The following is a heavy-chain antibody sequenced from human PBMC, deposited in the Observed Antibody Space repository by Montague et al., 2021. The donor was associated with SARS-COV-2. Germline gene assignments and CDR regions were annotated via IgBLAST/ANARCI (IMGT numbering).Heavy chain of an antibody. D-gene: IGHD4-11*01. CDR1: GRSFISDHY. Sequence: SETLSLTCTVSGRSFISDHYWGWIRQPPGKVLSWIGSIHHSGNTYYNTCLKSRLTISIDTSKNQCSLKLTSLTAADTAVYYCASQVAYLDYFDPWGQGTLVTVSS. CDR2: IHHSGNT. V-gene: IGHV4-38-2*02. CDR3: ASQVAYLDYFDP. J-gene: IGHJ5*02.